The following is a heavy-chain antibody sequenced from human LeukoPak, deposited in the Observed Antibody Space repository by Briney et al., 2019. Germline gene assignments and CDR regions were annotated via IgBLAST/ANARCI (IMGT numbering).Heavy chain of an antibody. CDR3: ARFGVDYDMDV. D-gene: IGHD3-16*01. V-gene: IGHV4-59*11. J-gene: IGHJ6*02. CDR1: GGSISGHY. Sequence: SETLSLTCTVSGGSISGHYWTWIRQPPGKGLEWIGQIHYSGRPDYNPSLKSRVTIVDTSKNQLTLKVTSVTGADTAVYYCARFGVDYDMDVWGQGTTVTVSS. CDR2: IHYSGRP.